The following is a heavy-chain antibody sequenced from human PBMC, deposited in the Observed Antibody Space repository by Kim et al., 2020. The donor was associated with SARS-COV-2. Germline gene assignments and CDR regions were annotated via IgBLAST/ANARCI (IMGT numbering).Heavy chain of an antibody. CDR3: TKSHGSGSFYTSFDP. V-gene: IGHV4-59*01. Sequence: PSPKSRFTISVDTSQNQFSLKLTSVTAADTAVYYCTKSHGSGSFYTSFDPWGQGTLVTVSS. D-gene: IGHD3-10*01. J-gene: IGHJ5*02.